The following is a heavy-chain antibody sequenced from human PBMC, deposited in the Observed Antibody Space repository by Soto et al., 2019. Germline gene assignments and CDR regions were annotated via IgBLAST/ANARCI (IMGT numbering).Heavy chain of an antibody. D-gene: IGHD3-22*01. CDR1: GYLISSGYY. V-gene: IGHV4-38-2*02. CDR2: IDYSGRT. Sequence: SETLSLTCSVSGYLISSGYYWGWVRQTPGKGLEWLGSIDYSGRTYKNPSLKSRVSASVDLSKNQFSLNLRSVTAADTAVYFCARALSSGYDSYYFDYWGQGTLVTVSS. J-gene: IGHJ4*02. CDR3: ARALSSGYDSYYFDY.